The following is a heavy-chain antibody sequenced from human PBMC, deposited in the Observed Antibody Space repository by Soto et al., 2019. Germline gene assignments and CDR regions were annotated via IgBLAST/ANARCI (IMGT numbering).Heavy chain of an antibody. J-gene: IGHJ6*02. Sequence: NPSETLSLTCSVSGGSVRSGNHFWNWIRQPPGRGLEWLGYMYYTGVTNYNPSLKSRVTISVDTSKDQFSLNLTSLTAADTAVYYCARGGEPLGYYGLDVWGQGTTVTVSS. V-gene: IGHV4-61*01. CDR2: MYYTGVT. CDR3: ARGGEPLGYYGLDV. CDR1: GGSVRSGNHF.